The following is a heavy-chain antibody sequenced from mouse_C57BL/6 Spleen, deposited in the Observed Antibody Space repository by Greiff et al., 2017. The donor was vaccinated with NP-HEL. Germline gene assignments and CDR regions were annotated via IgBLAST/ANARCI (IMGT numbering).Heavy chain of an antibody. CDR1: GYAFSSYW. CDR3: ARYGVGYWYFDV. J-gene: IGHJ1*03. Sequence: LQESGAELVKPGASVKISCKASGYAFSSYWMNWVKQRPGKGLEWIGQIYPGDGDTNYNGKFKGKATLTADKSSSTAYMQLSSLTSEDSAVYFCARYGVGYWYFDVWGTGTTVTVSS. V-gene: IGHV1-80*01. D-gene: IGHD1-1*02. CDR2: IYPGDGDT.